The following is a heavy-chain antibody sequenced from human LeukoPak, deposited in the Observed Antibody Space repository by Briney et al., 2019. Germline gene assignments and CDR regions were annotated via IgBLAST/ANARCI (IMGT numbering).Heavy chain of an antibody. CDR3: ARRYGDYLSFDY. V-gene: IGHV3-7*03. D-gene: IGHD4-17*01. Sequence: GGSLRLSCAGSGFTFSSHWMNWVRQAPGKGLEWVASIKEDGSEKHYVDSVSGRFTISRDNAKNSLHLQMSSLRAEDTAVYYCARRYGDYLSFDYWGQGTLVTVSS. J-gene: IGHJ4*02. CDR1: GFTFSSHW. CDR2: IKEDGSEK.